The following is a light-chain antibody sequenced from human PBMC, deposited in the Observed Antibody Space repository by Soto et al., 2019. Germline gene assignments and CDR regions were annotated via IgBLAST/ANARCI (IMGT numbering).Light chain of an antibody. J-gene: IGLJ1*01. CDR2: EVV. CDR1: KNDIGVYDF. Sequence: QSALTQPPSASGSPGQSVTISCTGTKNDIGVYDFVSWYQHHPVKAPRLIIYEVVQRPSGVPDRFSGSKSGNTASLTVSGLPAADEADYFCKSYACSNTYVFGRGTKVTV. V-gene: IGLV2-8*01. CDR3: KSYACSNTYV.